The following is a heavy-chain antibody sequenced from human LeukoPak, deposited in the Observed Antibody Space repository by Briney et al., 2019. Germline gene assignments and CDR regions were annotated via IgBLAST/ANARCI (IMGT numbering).Heavy chain of an antibody. CDR2: IKQDGSEK. J-gene: IGHJ4*02. D-gene: IGHD1-1*01. CDR1: GLTFSSHW. V-gene: IGHV3-7*01. Sequence: GGSLRLSCAASGLTFSSHWMSWVRQAPGKGLEWVANIKQDGSEKYYVDSVEGRFTISRDNAKNSLYLQMNSLRAEDTAVYYCAREAPYLIRQQLVRLLDFWGQGTLVTVSS. CDR3: AREAPYLIRQQLVRLLDF.